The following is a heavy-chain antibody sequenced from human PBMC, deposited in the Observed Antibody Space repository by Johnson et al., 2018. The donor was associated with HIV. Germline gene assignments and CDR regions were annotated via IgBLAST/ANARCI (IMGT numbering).Heavy chain of an antibody. V-gene: IGHV3-23*04. J-gene: IGHJ3*02. CDR2: ISGGGGGST. D-gene: IGHD3-22*01. CDR1: GFTFSNYA. CDR3: AKGSYYDSRTYGYAFDI. Sequence: VQLVESGGGLVKPGGSLRLSCAASGFTFSNYAMNWVRQAPGKGLEWVSAISGGGGGSTHYADSVKGRFTISRDNSKNTLYLQTNSLRAEDTAVYYCAKGSYYDSRTYGYAFDIWGQGTMVTVSA.